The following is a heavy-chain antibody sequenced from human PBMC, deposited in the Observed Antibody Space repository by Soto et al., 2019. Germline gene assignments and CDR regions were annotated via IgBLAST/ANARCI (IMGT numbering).Heavy chain of an antibody. CDR3: ASTKTYYDILTGYSPHNWFDP. CDR1: GGSISSSIYY. V-gene: IGHV4-39*07. J-gene: IGHJ5*02. D-gene: IGHD3-9*01. CDR2: IYYSGST. Sequence: SETLCLTCTVSGGSISSSIYYGGWIRRPPGKGLEWIGSIYYSGSTNYNPSLESRVTISVDTSKNQFSLKLSSVTAADTAVYYCASTKTYYDILTGYSPHNWFDPWGQGTLVTVSS.